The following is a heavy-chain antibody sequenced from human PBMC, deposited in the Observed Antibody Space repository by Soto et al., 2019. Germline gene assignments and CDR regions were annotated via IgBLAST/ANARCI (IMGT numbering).Heavy chain of an antibody. J-gene: IGHJ4*02. Sequence: QVQLVESGGGVVQPGRSLRLSCAAYGFTFSSYGMHWVRQAPGKGLEWVAVIWYDGSNKYYADSVKGRFTISRDNSKNTLYRKMNSLRAEDTAVYYCARVRAGRWGLLYYFDSWGQGTLVTVSS. CDR1: GFTFSSYG. CDR2: IWYDGSNK. CDR3: ARVRAGRWGLLYYFDS. D-gene: IGHD3-16*01. V-gene: IGHV3-33*01.